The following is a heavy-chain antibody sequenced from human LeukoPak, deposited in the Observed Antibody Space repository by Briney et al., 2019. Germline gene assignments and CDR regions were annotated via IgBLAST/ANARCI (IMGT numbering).Heavy chain of an antibody. CDR1: GGSISSYY. CDR2: IYYSGST. V-gene: IGHV4-59*08. J-gene: IGHJ6*02. CDR3: ARRFLSSSPHGDYYYGMDV. Sequence: TSETLSLTCTVSGGSISSYYWSWIRQPPGKGLEWIGYIYYSGSTNYNPSLKSRVTISVDTSKNQFSLKLSSVTAADTAVYYRARRFLSSSPHGDYYYGMDVWGQGTTVTVSS. D-gene: IGHD6-13*01.